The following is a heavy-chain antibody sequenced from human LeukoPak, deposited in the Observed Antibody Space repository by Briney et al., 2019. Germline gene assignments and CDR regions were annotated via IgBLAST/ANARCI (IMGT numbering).Heavy chain of an antibody. Sequence: SQTLSLTCTVSGGSISSGGYYWSWIRQPPGKGLEWIGYIYHSGSTYYNPSLKSRVTVSVDTSKNQFSLKLSSVTAADTAVYYCAREQLVLRWFDPWGQGTLVTVSS. J-gene: IGHJ5*02. CDR1: GGSISSGGYY. CDR2: IYHSGST. V-gene: IGHV4-30-2*01. CDR3: AREQLVLRWFDP. D-gene: IGHD6-13*01.